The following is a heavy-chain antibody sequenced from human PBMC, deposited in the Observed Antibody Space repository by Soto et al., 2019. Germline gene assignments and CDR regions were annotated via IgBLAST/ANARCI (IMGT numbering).Heavy chain of an antibody. D-gene: IGHD4-17*01. V-gene: IGHV4-30-2*01. J-gene: IGHJ2*01. Sequence: QLRLQESGSGLVKPSQTLSLTCAVSGGSISSGNDSWSWIRQPPGKGLEWIGYIFHSGSPYYNPSLKSRLTISVDRSKNQFSLRLSSVTAADTAVYYCARDLHDYGDWYFDLWGRGTLVTVSS. CDR3: ARDLHDYGDWYFDL. CDR1: GGSISSGNDS. CDR2: IFHSGSP.